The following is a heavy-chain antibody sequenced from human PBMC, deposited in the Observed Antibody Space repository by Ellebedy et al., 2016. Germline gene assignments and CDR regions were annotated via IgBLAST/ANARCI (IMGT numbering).Heavy chain of an antibody. CDR3: AREGGIFGLDY. CDR1: GFSFSSYG. CDR2: IWYDGSNK. J-gene: IGHJ4*02. Sequence: GESLKISXAASGFSFSSYGMYWVRQAPGKGLEWVAVIWYDGSNKYYADSVKGRFTISRDNSKNTLYLQVNSLRAEDTALYYCAREGGIFGLDYWGQGTLVTVSS. D-gene: IGHD3-3*02. V-gene: IGHV3-33*01.